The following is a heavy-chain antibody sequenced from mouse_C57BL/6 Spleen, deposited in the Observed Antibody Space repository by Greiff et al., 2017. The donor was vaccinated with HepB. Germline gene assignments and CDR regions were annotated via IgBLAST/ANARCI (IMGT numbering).Heavy chain of an antibody. J-gene: IGHJ2*01. CDR3: ARRGWDYFDY. Sequence: QVQLKQPGAELVKPGASVKLSCKASGYTFTSYWMHWVKQRPGQGLEWIGMIHPNSGSTNYNEKFKSKATLTVDKSSSTAYMQLSSLTSEDSAVYYCARRGWDYFDYWGQGTTLTVSS. CDR2: IHPNSGST. V-gene: IGHV1-64*01. CDR1: GYTFTSYW. D-gene: IGHD3-3*01.